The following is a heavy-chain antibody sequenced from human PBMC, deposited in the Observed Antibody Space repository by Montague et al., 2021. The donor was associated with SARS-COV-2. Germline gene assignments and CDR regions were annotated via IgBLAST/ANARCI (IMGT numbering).Heavy chain of an antibody. CDR2: VTTSGTT. Sequence: SETLSLTCAVSGGSITGFSWSWVRQPAGKELEWIGRVTTSGTTNXXPSLRSGVTMSVDTSKNQFSLNLNSVTAADTAIYYCARPPTRPLSLDSWGQGTLVTVSS. CDR1: GGSITGFS. CDR3: ARPPTRPLSLDS. V-gene: IGHV4-4*07. D-gene: IGHD6-6*01. J-gene: IGHJ4*02.